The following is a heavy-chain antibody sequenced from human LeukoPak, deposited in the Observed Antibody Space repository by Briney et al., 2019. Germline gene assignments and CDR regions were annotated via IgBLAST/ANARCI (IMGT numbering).Heavy chain of an antibody. J-gene: IGHJ4*02. D-gene: IGHD3-3*01. Sequence: GGSLRLSCAASGFTVSSNYMSWVRQAPGKGLQWVANIKTDGSEKYYVDSVKGRFTISRDNAKNSLYLQMNTLRPEDTAVYYCARERQNKDFWSGGDYWGRGTLVTVSS. CDR3: ARERQNKDFWSGGDY. CDR1: GFTVSSNY. V-gene: IGHV3-7*01. CDR2: IKTDGSEK.